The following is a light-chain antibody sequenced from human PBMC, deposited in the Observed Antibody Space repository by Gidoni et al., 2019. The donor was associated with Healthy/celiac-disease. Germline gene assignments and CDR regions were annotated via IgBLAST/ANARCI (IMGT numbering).Light chain of an antibody. CDR2: GAS. CDR1: QSVSSSY. Sequence: EIVLTQSPGTLSLSPGERATLSCRSSQSVSSSYLAVYQQKPGQAPRLLIYGASSRATGIPDRFRGSGSGTDFTLTISRLEPEDFAVYYWQQYGSSLGITFGTGTKVDIK. J-gene: IGKJ3*01. V-gene: IGKV3-20*01. CDR3: QQYGSSLGIT.